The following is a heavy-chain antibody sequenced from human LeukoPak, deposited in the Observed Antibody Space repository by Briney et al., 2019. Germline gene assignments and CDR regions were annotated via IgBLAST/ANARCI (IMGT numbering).Heavy chain of an antibody. Sequence: GGSLRLSCVASGLSFSRYAMSWVRQAPGKGLEWVSTISGSGSSTYYADSVKGRFTISRDSPKNTLYLQMNSLRAEDTAVYYCAKDDHGGSGWRDYFDYWGQGTLVTVSS. CDR1: GLSFSRYA. D-gene: IGHD6-19*01. V-gene: IGHV3-23*01. CDR3: AKDDHGGSGWRDYFDY. J-gene: IGHJ4*02. CDR2: ISGSGSST.